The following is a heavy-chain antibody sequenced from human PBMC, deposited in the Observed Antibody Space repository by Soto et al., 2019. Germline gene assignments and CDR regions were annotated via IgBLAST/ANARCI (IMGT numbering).Heavy chain of an antibody. CDR3: VREGRGSFDF. V-gene: IGHV3-23*01. Sequence: GGSLRLSCAASGFIFTNYAMNWVRQAPGNGLELVSVIGGRGNSAYYADSVQGRFTISRDNSKNTLSLQMSSLTADDTAIYYCVREGRGSFDFWGRGTMVTVSS. D-gene: IGHD5-12*01. CDR2: IGGRGNSA. J-gene: IGHJ3*01. CDR1: GFIFTNYA.